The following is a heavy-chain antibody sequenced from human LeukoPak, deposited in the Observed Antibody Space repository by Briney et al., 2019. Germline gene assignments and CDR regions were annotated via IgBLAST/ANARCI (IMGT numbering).Heavy chain of an antibody. D-gene: IGHD3-9*01. CDR2: ISRSGSTI. CDR1: GFTFSSYE. CDR3: AGVRYFDQVPDAFDI. J-gene: IGHJ3*02. Sequence: GGSLRLSCAASGFTFSSYEMNWVRQAPGKGLEWVSYISRSGSTIYCADSMKGRFTISRDNAKNSLYLQMNSLRAEDTAVYYCAGVRYFDQVPDAFDIWGQGTMVTVSS. V-gene: IGHV3-48*03.